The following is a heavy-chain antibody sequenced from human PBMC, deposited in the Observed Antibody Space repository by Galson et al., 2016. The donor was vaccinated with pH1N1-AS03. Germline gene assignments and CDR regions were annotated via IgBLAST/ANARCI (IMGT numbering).Heavy chain of an antibody. CDR1: GFTFGSYS. V-gene: IGHV3-21*01. J-gene: IGHJ4*02. D-gene: IGHD6-19*01. CDR2: ISSSGGYI. CDR3: ARDDFNNSGRSR. Sequence: SLRLSCAASGFTFGSYSMNWVRQAPGKGLEWVSSISSSGGYIYYSDSVKGRFTISRDNARNSLYLEMNSLRAEDTAVYYCARDDFNNSGRSRWGQGTLVTVSS.